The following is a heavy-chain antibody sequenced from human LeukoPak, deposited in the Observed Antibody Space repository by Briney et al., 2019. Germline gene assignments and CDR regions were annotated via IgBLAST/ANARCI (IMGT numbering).Heavy chain of an antibody. D-gene: IGHD2-2*01. J-gene: IGHJ4*02. CDR2: INAGNGNT. CDR3: ARGYCSSTSCYFSGVY. Sequence: ASVKVCCKASGYTFTSYAMHWVRQAPGQRLEWMGWINAGNGNTKYSQKFQGRVTITRDTSASTAYMELSSLRSEDTAVYYCARGYCSSTSCYFSGVYWGQGTLVTVSS. CDR1: GYTFTSYA. V-gene: IGHV1-3*01.